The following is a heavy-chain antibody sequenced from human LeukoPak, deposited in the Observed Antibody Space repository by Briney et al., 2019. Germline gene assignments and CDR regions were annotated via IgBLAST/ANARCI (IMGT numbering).Heavy chain of an antibody. Sequence: SETLSLTCTVSGGSISSYYWSWIRQPPGKGLEWIGYIYYSGSTNYNPSLKSRVTISVDTSKNQFSLKLSSVTAADTGVYYCARHGEDGSGSYYKRWFDSWGQGTLVTVSS. CDR2: IYYSGST. CDR3: ARHGEDGSGSYYKRWFDS. D-gene: IGHD3-10*01. J-gene: IGHJ5*01. CDR1: GGSISSYY. V-gene: IGHV4-59*08.